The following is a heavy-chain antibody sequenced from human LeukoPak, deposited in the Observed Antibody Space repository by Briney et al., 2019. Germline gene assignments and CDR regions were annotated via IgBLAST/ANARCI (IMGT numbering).Heavy chain of an antibody. CDR2: ISYDGSNK. J-gene: IGHJ4*02. Sequence: GGSLRLSCAASGFTFSSYGMQWVRQAPGKGLEWVAVISYDGSNKYYADSVKGRFTISRDNSKNTLHLQMNSLRAEDMAVYYCAKDGTSVATAGSHFDYWGQGTLVTVSS. D-gene: IGHD6-13*01. CDR3: AKDGTSVATAGSHFDY. V-gene: IGHV3-30*18. CDR1: GFTFSSYG.